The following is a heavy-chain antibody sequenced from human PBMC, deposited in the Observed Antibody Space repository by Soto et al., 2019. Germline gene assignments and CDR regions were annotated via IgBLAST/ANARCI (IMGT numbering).Heavy chain of an antibody. Sequence: ASVKVSCKASGYSFTSLDINWVRQTTGQGLEWMGWMQPSSGRTGYAQKFQGRVTMTRDTSINTAYMELSSLTSDGTAFYYCARGVTAGVDYWGQGTLVTVSS. CDR2: MQPSSGRT. CDR3: ARGVTAGVDY. D-gene: IGHD1-26*01. CDR1: GYSFTSLD. J-gene: IGHJ4*02. V-gene: IGHV1-8*01.